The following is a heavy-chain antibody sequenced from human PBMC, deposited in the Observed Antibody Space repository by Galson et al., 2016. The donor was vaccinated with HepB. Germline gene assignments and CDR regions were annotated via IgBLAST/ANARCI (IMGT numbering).Heavy chain of an antibody. V-gene: IGHV3-7*03. CDR1: GFTFSRFW. CDR3: ARYGDEAGWNFQH. Sequence: SLRLSCAASGFTFSRFWMNWVRQAPGKGLEWVASRKEDGSTTSYVDSVKGRFTISRDNVENSLYLQMNSLRAEDAAVYYCARYGDEAGWNFQHWGQGTLVTVSS. D-gene: IGHD6-19*01. J-gene: IGHJ1*01. CDR2: RKEDGSTT.